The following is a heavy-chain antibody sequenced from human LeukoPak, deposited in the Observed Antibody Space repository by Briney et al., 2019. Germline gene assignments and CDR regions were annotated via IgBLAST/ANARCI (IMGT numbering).Heavy chain of an antibody. J-gene: IGHJ4*02. CDR2: IYHSGST. V-gene: IGHV4-38-2*01. CDR1: GYSISSGYY. CDR3: AGLYSSSWFEGFDY. Sequence: PSETLSLTCAVSGYSISSGYYWGCIRQPPGKGLEWIGSIYHSGSTYYNPSLKSRVTISVDTSKNQFSLKLSSVTAADTAVYYCAGLYSSSWFEGFDYWGQGTLVTVSS. D-gene: IGHD6-13*01.